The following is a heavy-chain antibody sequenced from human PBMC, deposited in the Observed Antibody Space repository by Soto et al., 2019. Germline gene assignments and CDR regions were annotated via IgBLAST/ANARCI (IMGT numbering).Heavy chain of an antibody. CDR1: GVTFSSYG. CDR3: ARDLRMVYAIDFDY. V-gene: IGHV3-30*03. J-gene: IGHJ4*02. D-gene: IGHD2-8*01. CDR2: ISFDGSNK. Sequence: GGSLRLSCAASGVTFSSYGMHWVRQAPGKGLEWVAVISFDGSNKYYADSVKGRFTISRDNSKNTLYLQTNSLRDEDTAVYYCARDLRMVYAIDFDYWGQGTLVTVSS.